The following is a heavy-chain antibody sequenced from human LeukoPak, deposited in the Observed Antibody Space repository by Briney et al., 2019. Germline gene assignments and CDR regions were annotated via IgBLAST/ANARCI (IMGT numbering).Heavy chain of an antibody. V-gene: IGHV1-69*13. D-gene: IGHD3-3*01. CDR3: ARDYGTYYDFWSGLTNT. Sequence: ASVKVSCKASGGTFSSYAISWVRQAPGQGLEWMGGIIPIFGTANYAQKFQGRVTTTADESTSTAYMELSSLRSEDTAVYCCARDYGTYYDFWSGLTNTWGQGTLVTVSS. CDR1: GGTFSSYA. CDR2: IIPIFGTA. J-gene: IGHJ5*02.